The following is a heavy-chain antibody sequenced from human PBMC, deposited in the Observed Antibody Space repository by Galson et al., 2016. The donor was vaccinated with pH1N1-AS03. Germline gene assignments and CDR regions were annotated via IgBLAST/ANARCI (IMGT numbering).Heavy chain of an antibody. CDR3: ARDPRGPCSSATCATTYYFGMDI. D-gene: IGHD1-26*01. J-gene: IGHJ6*02. CDR2: INPNNGVT. CDR1: GYIFTGFY. V-gene: IGHV1-2*04. Sequence: VKVSCKASGYIFTGFYVHWVRQAPGQGLEWMGWINPNNGVTNYAQKFQAWVTMTGDTSLSTAYLELYGLKSDDTAVYYCARDPRGPCSSATCATTYYFGMDIWGQGTTVIVSS.